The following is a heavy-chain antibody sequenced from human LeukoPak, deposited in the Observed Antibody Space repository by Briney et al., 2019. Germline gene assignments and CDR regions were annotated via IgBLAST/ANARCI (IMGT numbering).Heavy chain of an antibody. CDR1: GFTFSDYW. CDR2: ISSSSSYI. V-gene: IGHV3-21*01. D-gene: IGHD1-26*01. J-gene: IGHJ3*02. Sequence: GGSLRLSCAASGFTFSDYWMHWVRHAPGKGLEWVSSISSSSSYIYYADSVKGRFTISRDNAKNSLYLQMNSLRAEDTAVYYCASGSYTDAFDIWGQGTMVTVSS. CDR3: ASGSYTDAFDI.